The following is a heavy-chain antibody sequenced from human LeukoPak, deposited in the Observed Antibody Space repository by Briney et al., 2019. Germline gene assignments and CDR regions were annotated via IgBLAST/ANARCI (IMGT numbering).Heavy chain of an antibody. CDR1: GYMFTKYA. CDR3: ARTNSRDGYNYFDY. J-gene: IGHJ4*02. CDR2: INAGTGNT. D-gene: IGHD5-24*01. Sequence: GASVKVSCKASGYMFTKYALHWVRQAPGQRLEWMGWINAGTGNTKYSQKFQDRVTITRDTSASTAYMELSSLRSEDTAVYYCARTNSRDGYNYFDYWGQGTLVTVSS. V-gene: IGHV1-3*01.